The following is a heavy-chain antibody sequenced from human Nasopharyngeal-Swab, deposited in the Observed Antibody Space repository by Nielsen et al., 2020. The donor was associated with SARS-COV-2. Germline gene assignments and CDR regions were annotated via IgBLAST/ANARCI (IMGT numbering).Heavy chain of an antibody. J-gene: IGHJ4*02. CDR3: ARGSLVVVTIAPFDY. Sequence: RQDPGKGLEWFGEINHSGSTNYNPSLKSRVTISVDTSKNQFSLKLSSVTAADTAVYYCARGSLVVVTIAPFDYWGQGTLVTVSS. D-gene: IGHD3-22*01. V-gene: IGHV4-34*01. CDR2: INHSGST.